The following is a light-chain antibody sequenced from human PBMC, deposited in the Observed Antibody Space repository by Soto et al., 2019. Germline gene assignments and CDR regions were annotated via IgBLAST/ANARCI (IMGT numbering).Light chain of an antibody. CDR3: SSYAGSNNLV. J-gene: IGLJ2*01. CDR1: SSDVGRYES. V-gene: IGLV2-8*01. Sequence: QPVLTQPPSASGSPGQSVTISCTGTSSDVGRYESVSWYQQHPGKAPKLMIYEVNKRLSGVPDRFSGAKSGNTASLTVSGLQAEDEADYYCSSYAGSNNLVFGGGTKLTVL. CDR2: EVN.